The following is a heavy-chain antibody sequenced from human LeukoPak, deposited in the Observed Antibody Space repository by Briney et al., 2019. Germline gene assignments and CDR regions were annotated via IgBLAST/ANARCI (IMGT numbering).Heavy chain of an antibody. J-gene: IGHJ4*02. CDR3: ARRYFDY. CDR1: GFTFSSYW. CDR2: IKQDGSEK. Sequence: GALRLSCAASGFTFSSYWMQWVRQAPGEGLEWVANIKQDGSEKYYADSVKGRFIISRDNAKNALYLQMSSLRVEDTAIYYCARRYFDYWGQGTLVTVSS. V-gene: IGHV3-7*03.